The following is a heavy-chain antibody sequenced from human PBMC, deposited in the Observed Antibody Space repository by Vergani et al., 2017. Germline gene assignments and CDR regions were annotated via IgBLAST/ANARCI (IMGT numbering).Heavy chain of an antibody. CDR1: GYIFKNYY. V-gene: IGHV1-46*02. J-gene: IGHJ4*02. CDR3: ARSRGYCTSGSCRPYYFDL. Sequence: QVQLVQSGAAVKKPGASAKVSCTASGYIFKNYYMHWLRLAPGQGFQWMGVVNFVTGAATSPQKFKGRITITRDTSTATFYMDLSSLKYEDTAIYYCARSRGYCTSGSCRPYYFDLWGQGTLVTVSS. D-gene: IGHD2-15*01. CDR2: VNFVTGAA.